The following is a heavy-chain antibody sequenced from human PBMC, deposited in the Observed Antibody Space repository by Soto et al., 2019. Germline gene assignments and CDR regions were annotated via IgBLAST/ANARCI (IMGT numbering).Heavy chain of an antibody. V-gene: IGHV3-23*01. J-gene: IGHJ4*02. CDR2: IGATGGGT. Sequence: PGGSLRLSCAASGFKFSNYAMSWVRQAPGKGLEWVSLIGATGGGTYYADSVKGRFTISRDNSHNTLYLQVHSLTAEDTAVYYCAKDRREGGNSAFYFDFWGQGAQVTVSS. D-gene: IGHD3-16*01. CDR3: AKDRREGGNSAFYFDF. CDR1: GFKFSNYA.